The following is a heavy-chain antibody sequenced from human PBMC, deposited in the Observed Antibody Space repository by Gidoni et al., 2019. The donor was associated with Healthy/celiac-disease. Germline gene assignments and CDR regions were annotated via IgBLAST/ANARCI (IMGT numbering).Heavy chain of an antibody. CDR3: ARDIITPDYGDYEWFDY. Sequence: QVQLQESGPGLVKPSQTLSLTCTVPGGSISSGGSYWSWLRQHPWKGLEWIGYIYYSGSTYYNPALKSRVTISVDTSKNQFSLKLSSVTAADTAVYYCARDIITPDYGDYEWFDYWGQGTLVTVSS. V-gene: IGHV4-31*03. J-gene: IGHJ4*02. CDR1: GGSISSGGSY. CDR2: IYYSGST. D-gene: IGHD4-17*01.